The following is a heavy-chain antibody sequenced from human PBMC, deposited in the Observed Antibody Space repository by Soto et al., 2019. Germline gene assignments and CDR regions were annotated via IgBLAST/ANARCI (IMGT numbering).Heavy chain of an antibody. D-gene: IGHD2-21*02. V-gene: IGHV3-23*01. J-gene: IGHJ5*02. Sequence: GGSLRLSCAASGFTFSSYAMSWVRQAPGKGLEWVSAVSGSGGSTYYADSVKGRFTISRDNSKNTLYLQMNSLRAEDTAVYYCAKDPVVVTAIRGFDPWGQGTLVTVSS. CDR2: VSGSGGST. CDR1: GFTFSSYA. CDR3: AKDPVVVTAIRGFDP.